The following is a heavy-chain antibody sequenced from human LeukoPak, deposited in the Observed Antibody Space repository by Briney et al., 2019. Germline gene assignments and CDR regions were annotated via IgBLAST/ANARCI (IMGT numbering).Heavy chain of an antibody. CDR2: IYSGGTT. Sequence: GGSLRLSCAASGFTFSSYYMSWVRQAPGKGLEWVSVIYSGGTTYYADSVKGRFTISRDNSKNTLYLQMNSLRAEDTAVHYCARDVGPYCGGDCYHNWGQGTLVTVSS. D-gene: IGHD2-21*02. V-gene: IGHV3-66*01. CDR3: ARDVGPYCGGDCYHN. CDR1: GFTFSSYY. J-gene: IGHJ4*02.